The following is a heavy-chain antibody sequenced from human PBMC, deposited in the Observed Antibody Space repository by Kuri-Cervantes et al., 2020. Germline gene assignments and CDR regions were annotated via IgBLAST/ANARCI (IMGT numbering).Heavy chain of an antibody. Sequence: ESLKISFTVSGGSISSGDYYWSLIRQTPGKVLEWIGYIYYSGSTNYNPSLKSRVTISVDTSKNQFSLKLSSVAAADTAVYYCARDSRVGWFDPWGQGTLVTVSS. CDR2: IYYSGST. J-gene: IGHJ5*02. D-gene: IGHD2-15*01. CDR3: ARDSRVGWFDP. V-gene: IGHV4-61*08. CDR1: GGSISSGDYY.